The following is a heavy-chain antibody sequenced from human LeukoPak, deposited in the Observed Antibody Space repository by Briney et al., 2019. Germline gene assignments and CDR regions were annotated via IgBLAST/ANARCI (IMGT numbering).Heavy chain of an antibody. CDR3: ASPAYCGGDCYSYWFDP. V-gene: IGHV4-61*01. CDR2: IFYTGST. Sequence: SATLSLTCTVSGGSVSSGNYFWTWIRQPPGKGLEWLGYIFYTGSTNYNPSLKSRVTISLDTTKNQFSLKLNSVTAADTAAYYCASPAYCGGDCYSYWFDPWGQGTLVTVSS. CDR1: GGSVSSGNYF. D-gene: IGHD2-21*02. J-gene: IGHJ5*02.